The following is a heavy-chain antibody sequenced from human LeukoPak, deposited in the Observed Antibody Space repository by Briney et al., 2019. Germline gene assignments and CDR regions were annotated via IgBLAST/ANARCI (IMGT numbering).Heavy chain of an antibody. CDR3: ARAGNSSGYYWRFDP. CDR1: GGSFSGYY. D-gene: IGHD3-22*01. CDR2: INHSGST. J-gene: IGHJ5*02. Sequence: SETLSLTCAVYGGSFSGYYWSWIRQPPGKGLEWIGEINHSGSTNYNPSLKSRVTISVDTSKNQFSLKLSPVTAADTAVYYCARAGNSSGYYWRFDPWGQGTLVTVSS. V-gene: IGHV4-34*01.